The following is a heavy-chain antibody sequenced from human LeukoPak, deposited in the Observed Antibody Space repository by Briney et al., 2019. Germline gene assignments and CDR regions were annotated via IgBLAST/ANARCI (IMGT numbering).Heavy chain of an antibody. CDR1: GFTFSSYS. CDR2: ISSSSSYI. D-gene: IGHD4-11*01. V-gene: IGHV3-21*01. J-gene: IGHJ6*03. CDR3: ARDPDYILVLTPVADSYYYYYIYV. Sequence: GGSLRLSCAASGFTFSSYSVNWVRQAQWKGLEWVSSISSSSSYIYYADSVKGRFTISRDNAKNSLYLQMNRLRAEDTAVYYGARDPDYILVLTPVADSYYYYYIYVWGKGTTFTVSS.